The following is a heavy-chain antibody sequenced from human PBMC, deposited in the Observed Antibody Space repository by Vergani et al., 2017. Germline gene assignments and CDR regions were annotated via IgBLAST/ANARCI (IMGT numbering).Heavy chain of an antibody. CDR1: GDSISSNNC. CDR3: ATIGYRRWGYYFDY. J-gene: IGHJ4*02. Sequence: QVQLQESGPGLVKPPGTLSLTCAVSGDSISSNNCWTWVRKHPGKGLEWIGEICHTEDTKYSPSLKSRVTVSVDESRNLFSLRLNSVTAADTAVYYCATIGYRRWGYYFDYWGQGILVTVSS. V-gene: IGHV4-4*03. D-gene: IGHD2-2*02. CDR2: ICHTEDT.